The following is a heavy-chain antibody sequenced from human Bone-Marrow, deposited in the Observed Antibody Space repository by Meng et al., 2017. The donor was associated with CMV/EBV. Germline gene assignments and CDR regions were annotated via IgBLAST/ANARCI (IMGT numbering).Heavy chain of an antibody. Sequence: SETLSLTCTVSGGSISSYYWSWIRQPPGKGLEWIGSIYYSGSTYYNPSLKSRVTISVDTSKNQFSLKLSSVTAADTAVYYCARGPYYGSGSYVLWGQGTLVTVSS. J-gene: IGHJ4*02. CDR3: ARGPYYGSGSYVL. CDR2: IYYSGST. D-gene: IGHD3-10*01. V-gene: IGHV4-59*12. CDR1: GGSISSYY.